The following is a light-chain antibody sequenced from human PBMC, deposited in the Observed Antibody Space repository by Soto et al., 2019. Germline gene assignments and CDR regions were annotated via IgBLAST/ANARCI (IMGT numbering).Light chain of an antibody. V-gene: IGKV3-15*01. J-gene: IGKJ1*01. CDR3: QQYNNWPPWT. Sequence: EIVMTQSPATLSVSPGERATLSCRASQSVSSNLAWYQQKPCQAPRLLIYGASTRAISIPARFSGSGSGTEITLTISSRQSEDFAVYSCQQYNNWPPWTFGQGTKVEIK. CDR2: GAS. CDR1: QSVSSN.